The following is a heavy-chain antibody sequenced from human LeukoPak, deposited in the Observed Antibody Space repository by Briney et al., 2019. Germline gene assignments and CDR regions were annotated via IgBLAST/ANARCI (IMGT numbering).Heavy chain of an antibody. D-gene: IGHD6-13*01. CDR3: ARRRQQLVEGIYYYYYYMDV. V-gene: IGHV3-48*03. CDR1: GFTFSSYE. CDR2: ISSSGSTI. Sequence: QPGGSLRLSCAASGFTFSSYEMNWVRQAPGKGLEWVSYISSSGSTIYYADSVKGRFTISRDNAKNSLYLQMNSLRAEDTAVYYCARRRQQLVEGIYYYYYYMDVWGKGTTVIVSS. J-gene: IGHJ6*03.